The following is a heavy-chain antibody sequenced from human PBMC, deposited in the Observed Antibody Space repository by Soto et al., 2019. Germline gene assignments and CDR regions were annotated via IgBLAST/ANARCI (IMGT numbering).Heavy chain of an antibody. D-gene: IGHD2-15*01. CDR1: GSTFSDYA. J-gene: IGHJ2*01. CDR2: ISASTRNT. CDR3: VRCYCSVGSCYAWWHFDL. V-gene: IGHV1-18*01. Sequence: QVQLVQSGGEVKKPGASVKVSCQASGSTFSDYAISWVLQAPGQGLAWMGWISASTRNTEPAQNLKGSVIMTLDTSTNTAYMELRSLRSEDTAVYYCVRCYCSVGSCYAWWHFDLWGRGTLVTVSS.